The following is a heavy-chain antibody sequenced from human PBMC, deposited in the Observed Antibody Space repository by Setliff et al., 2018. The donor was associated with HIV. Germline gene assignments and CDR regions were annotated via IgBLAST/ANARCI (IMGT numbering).Heavy chain of an antibody. V-gene: IGHV3-53*01. J-gene: IGHJ4*02. CDR2: IYRGGST. Sequence: PGGSLRLSCAASGFTFSSYTMNWVRQAPGKGLEWVSVIYRGGSTYYADSVRGRFTISRDNSKNTLYLQMNSLGAEDTAVYYCAREVGDSSGYYYRNYYFDYWGQGTLVTVSS. CDR3: AREVGDSSGYYYRNYYFDY. D-gene: IGHD3-22*01. CDR1: GFTFSSYT.